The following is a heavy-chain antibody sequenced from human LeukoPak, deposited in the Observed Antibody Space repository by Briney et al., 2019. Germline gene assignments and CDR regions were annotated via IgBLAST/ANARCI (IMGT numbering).Heavy chain of an antibody. V-gene: IGHV4-61*02. J-gene: IGHJ4*02. Sequence: NPSQTLSLTCSVSGGSISSSNYYWSWIRQPAGKGLEWIGRIYTSESTNYNPSLKSRVTISVDTSKNQFSLELSSVTAADTAVYYCARMAGYYDSSGYYDERGYFDYWGQGTLVTVSS. CDR1: GGSISSSNYY. D-gene: IGHD3-22*01. CDR3: ARMAGYYDSSGYYDERGYFDY. CDR2: IYTSEST.